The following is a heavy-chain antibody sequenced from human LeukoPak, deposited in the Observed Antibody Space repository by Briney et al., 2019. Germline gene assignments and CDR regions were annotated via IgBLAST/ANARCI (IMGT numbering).Heavy chain of an antibody. D-gene: IGHD2-15*01. CDR3: ARRYCSGGSCYEHY. Sequence: GGSLRLSCAASGFTFSSYAMSWVRQAPEKGLEWVSVISGSGGSTYYADSVKGRFTISRDNSKNTLYLQMNSLRAEDTAVYYCARRYCSGGSCYEHYWGQGTLVTVSS. J-gene: IGHJ4*02. CDR2: ISGSGGST. CDR1: GFTFSSYA. V-gene: IGHV3-23*01.